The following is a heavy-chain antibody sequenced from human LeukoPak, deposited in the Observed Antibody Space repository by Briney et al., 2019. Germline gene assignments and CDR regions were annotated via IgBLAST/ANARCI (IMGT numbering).Heavy chain of an antibody. CDR2: ISGSGGST. CDR3: AKGDYIVVVPAAIMP. V-gene: IGHV3-23*01. J-gene: IGHJ5*02. CDR1: GFTFSSYW. D-gene: IGHD2-2*01. Sequence: GGSLRLSCAASGFTFSSYWMSWVRQAPGKGLEWVSAISGSGGSTYYADSVKGRFTISRDNSKNTLYLQMNSLRAEDTAVYYCAKGDYIVVVPAAIMPWGQGTLVTVSS.